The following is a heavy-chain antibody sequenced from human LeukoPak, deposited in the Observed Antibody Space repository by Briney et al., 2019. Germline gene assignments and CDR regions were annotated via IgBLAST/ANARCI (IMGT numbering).Heavy chain of an antibody. CDR2: MNPNSGRT. J-gene: IGHJ4*02. CDR3: ARGQVYSSVDY. D-gene: IGHD6-25*01. CDR1: GYTLTSYD. V-gene: IGHV1-8*01. Sequence: ASVKVSCKASGYTLTSYDINWVRQATGQGLEWMGWMNPNSGRTGYAQNFQGRITITRNTSISTAYMELSSLRSEDTAVYYCARGQVYSSVDYWGQGTLVTVSS.